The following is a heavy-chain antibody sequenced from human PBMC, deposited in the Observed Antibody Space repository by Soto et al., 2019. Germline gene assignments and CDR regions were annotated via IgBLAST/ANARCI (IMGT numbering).Heavy chain of an antibody. J-gene: IGHJ6*02. CDR3: ASGTDGIVDGLDV. V-gene: IGHV4-59*12. Sequence: SETLSLTCTVSGDSISRYYWNWIRQSPAKGLEWIAYIYYSGSTNYNPSLKSRVTISVDTSRKQFSLKLRSVTAADTAVYYCASGTDGIVDGLDVWGQGTTVTVSS. D-gene: IGHD1-26*01. CDR2: IYYSGST. CDR1: GDSISRYY.